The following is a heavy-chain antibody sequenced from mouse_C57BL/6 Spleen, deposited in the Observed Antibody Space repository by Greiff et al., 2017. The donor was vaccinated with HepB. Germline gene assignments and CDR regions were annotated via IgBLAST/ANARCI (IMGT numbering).Heavy chain of an antibody. CDR3: ARYLTAQALYAMDY. J-gene: IGHJ4*01. CDR2: IYPGSGST. CDR1: GYTFTSYW. D-gene: IGHD3-2*02. V-gene: IGHV1-55*01. Sequence: QVQLQQPGAELVKPGASVKMSCKASGYTFTSYWITWVKQRPGQGLEWIGDIYPGSGSTNYNEKFKSKATLTVDKSSSTAYMQLSSLTSEDSAVYYCARYLTAQALYAMDYWGQGTSVTVSS.